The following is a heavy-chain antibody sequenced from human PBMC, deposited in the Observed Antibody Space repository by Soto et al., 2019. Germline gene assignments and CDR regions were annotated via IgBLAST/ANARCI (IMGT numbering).Heavy chain of an antibody. D-gene: IGHD5-18*01. CDR2: ISSSSSYI. Sequence: PGGSLRLSCAASGFTFSSYSMNWVRQAPGKGLEWVSYISSSSSYIYYAESVKGRFTISRDNAKNSLYLQMNSLRAEDTAVYYCARSGGYSYGYTYYYGMDVWVQGNTVTGS. CDR1: GFTFSSYS. J-gene: IGHJ6*02. CDR3: ARSGGYSYGYTYYYGMDV. V-gene: IGHV3-21*01.